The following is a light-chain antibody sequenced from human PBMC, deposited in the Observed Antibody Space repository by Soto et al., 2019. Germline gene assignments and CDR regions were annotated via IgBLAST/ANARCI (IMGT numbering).Light chain of an antibody. Sequence: SYELAQPPSVSVAPGKTARITCGGNNIGSKSVHWYQQKPGQAPVVVIYYNSDRPSGIPERFSGSNSGNTATLTISSVEAGDEADYHCQVWDRSSDLVVVGGGTKLTVL. CDR2: YNS. CDR1: NIGSKS. CDR3: QVWDRSSDLVV. J-gene: IGLJ2*01. V-gene: IGLV3-21*04.